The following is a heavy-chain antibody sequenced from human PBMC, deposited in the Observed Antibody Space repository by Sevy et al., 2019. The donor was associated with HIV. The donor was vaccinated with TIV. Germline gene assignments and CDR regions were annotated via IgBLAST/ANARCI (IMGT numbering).Heavy chain of an antibody. CDR3: TRWKAAQSIFDY. J-gene: IGHJ4*02. V-gene: IGHV3-49*04. CDR1: GITFGDYC. D-gene: IGHD6-13*01. Sequence: GGSLRLSCTASGITFGDYCMSWVRQAPGKGLEWVALLKSDVYGGTVDHAASVRGRFVISRDDSKTIAYLQMNDLKTEDTGVYYCTRWKAAQSIFDYWGQGALVTVSS. CDR2: LKSDVYGGTV.